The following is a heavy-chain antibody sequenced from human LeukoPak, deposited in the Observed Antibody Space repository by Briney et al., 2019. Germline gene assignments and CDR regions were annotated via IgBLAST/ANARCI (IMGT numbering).Heavy chain of an antibody. CDR1: GFAFSTCA. CDR3: AKSLTVTTRIHSIDP. V-gene: IGHV3-23*01. Sequence: GGSLRLSCAASGFAFSTCAMSWVRQAPGKGLEWVSSISGSGSNTYYADSVKGQFTISRDSSKNTLYLQMNSLRAEDTAVYYCAKSLTVTTRIHSIDPRGQGTLVTVSS. J-gene: IGHJ4*02. D-gene: IGHD4-17*01. CDR2: ISGSGSNT.